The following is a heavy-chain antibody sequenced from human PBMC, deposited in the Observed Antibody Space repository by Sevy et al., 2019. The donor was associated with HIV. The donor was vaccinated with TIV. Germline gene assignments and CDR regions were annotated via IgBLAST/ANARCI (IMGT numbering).Heavy chain of an antibody. CDR3: ARDLPPSASTVAHFDC. Sequence: GGSLRLSCAAYGLTFSSYAMHWVRQAPGKELEWISYISNSGTSMYYSDSVKGRFTISRDNARNSLYRQMNSLGAEDTAVYYCARDLPPSASTVAHFDCWGQGTLVTVSS. V-gene: IGHV3-48*03. J-gene: IGHJ4*02. CDR2: ISNSGTSM. D-gene: IGHD4-17*01. CDR1: GLTFSSYA.